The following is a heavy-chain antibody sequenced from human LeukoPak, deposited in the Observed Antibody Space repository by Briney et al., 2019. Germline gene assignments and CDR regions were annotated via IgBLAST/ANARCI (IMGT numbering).Heavy chain of an antibody. J-gene: IGHJ4*02. CDR1: GGSISNGGYY. CDR3: ARASPSLAADY. V-gene: IGHV4-31*03. D-gene: IGHD2-15*01. CDR2: IYYSGST. Sequence: SETLSLTCTVSGGSISNGGYYWSWIRQHPGKGLEWIGYIYYSGSTYYNPSLKSRVTISVDTSKNQFSLKLSSVTAADTAVYYCARASPSLAADYWGQGTLVTVSS.